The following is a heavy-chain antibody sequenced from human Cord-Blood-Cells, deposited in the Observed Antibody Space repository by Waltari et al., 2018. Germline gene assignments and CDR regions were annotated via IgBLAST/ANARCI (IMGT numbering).Heavy chain of an antibody. D-gene: IGHD3-3*01. CDR3: ARTGGEWLEYFQH. J-gene: IGHJ1*01. Sequence: QVQLQESGPGLVKPSQTLFLTCTVSGGSISSGGYYWSWIRQHPGKGLEWIGYIYYSGSTYYNPSLKSRVTISVDTSKNQFSLKLSSVTAADTAVYYCARTGGEWLEYFQHWGQGTLVTVSS. CDR2: IYYSGST. V-gene: IGHV4-31*03. CDR1: GGSISSGGYY.